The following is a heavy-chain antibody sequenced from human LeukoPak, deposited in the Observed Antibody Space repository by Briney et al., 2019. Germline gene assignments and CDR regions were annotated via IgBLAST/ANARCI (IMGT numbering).Heavy chain of an antibody. CDR1: GGTFSSYA. CDR2: IIPIFGTA. J-gene: IGHJ5*02. D-gene: IGHD6-19*01. V-gene: IGHV1-69*06. Sequence: SVKVSCKASGGTFSSYAISWVRQAPGQGLEWMGGIIPIFGTANYAQKFQGRVTITADKSTSTAYMELSSLRSEDTAVYYCARSSSGWYNWFDPWGQGTLVTVSS. CDR3: ARSSSGWYNWFDP.